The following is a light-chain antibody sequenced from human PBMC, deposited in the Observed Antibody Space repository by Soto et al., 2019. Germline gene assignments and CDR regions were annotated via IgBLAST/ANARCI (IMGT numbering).Light chain of an antibody. CDR1: SSDVGGYNY. V-gene: IGLV2-14*01. Sequence: QSVLTQPASVSGSPGQSITISCTGTSSDVGGYNYVSWYQQHPGKAPKLMIYEVSNRPSGVSNRFSGSKSGNTASLTISGLQAEDEADYYCSSYTSRSTLDYVFGSGTKGTVL. CDR3: SSYTSRSTLDYV. CDR2: EVS. J-gene: IGLJ1*01.